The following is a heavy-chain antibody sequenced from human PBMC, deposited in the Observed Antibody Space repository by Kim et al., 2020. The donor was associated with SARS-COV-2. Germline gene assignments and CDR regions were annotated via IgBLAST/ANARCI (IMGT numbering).Heavy chain of an antibody. CDR1: GFTFSDYN. CDR2: ISSTSTYI. J-gene: IGHJ4*02. CDR3: AKVGAGNQYGSGSYDH. V-gene: IGHV3-21*04. D-gene: IGHD3-10*01. Sequence: GGSLRLSCAGSGFTFSDYNMNWIRQAPGKGLEWVSAISSTSTYIKYADSVKGRFSISRDNAENSVFLQMNSLRGEDTAVYFCAKVGAGNQYGSGSYDHWGQGILVTVSS.